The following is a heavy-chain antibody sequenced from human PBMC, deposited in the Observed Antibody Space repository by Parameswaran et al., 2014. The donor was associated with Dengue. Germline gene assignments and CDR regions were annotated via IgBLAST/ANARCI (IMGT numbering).Heavy chain of an antibody. V-gene: IGHV3-21*01. CDR2: ISSSSSYI. Sequence: WIRQPPGKGLEWVSSISSSSSYIYYADSVKGRFTISRDNAKNSLYLQMNSLRAEDTAVYYCAREVGYCSGGSCYPTGYYYYGMDVWGQGTTVTVSS. J-gene: IGHJ6*02. D-gene: IGHD2-15*01. CDR3: AREVGYCSGGSCYPTGYYYYGMDV.